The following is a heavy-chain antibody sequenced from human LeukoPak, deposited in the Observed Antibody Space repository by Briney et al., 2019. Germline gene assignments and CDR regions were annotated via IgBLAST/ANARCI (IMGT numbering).Heavy chain of an antibody. D-gene: IGHD6-13*01. CDR3: ARLAAAGTTGIDY. CDR1: GGSISSGGYS. Sequence: SQTLSLTCAVSGGSISSGGYSWSWIRQPPGKGLEWIGYIYHSGSTYYNPSLKSRVTISVDRSKNQFSLKPSSVAAADTAVYYCARLAAAGTTGIDYWGQGTLVTVSS. V-gene: IGHV4-30-2*01. J-gene: IGHJ4*02. CDR2: IYHSGST.